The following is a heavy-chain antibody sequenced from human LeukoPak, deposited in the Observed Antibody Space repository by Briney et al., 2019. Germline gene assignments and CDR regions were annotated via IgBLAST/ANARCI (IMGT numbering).Heavy chain of an antibody. CDR3: ASAGRVGDIFDI. V-gene: IGHV3-74*01. D-gene: IGHD6-13*01. CDR1: GFAFSSFW. CDR2: INSGGSSI. J-gene: IGHJ3*02. Sequence: GGSLRLSCAASGFAFSSFWMYWVRQAPGKWLVWVSRINSGGSSIGYADSVKGRFTISRDNAKNTLSLQMDSLRAEDTAVYFCASAGRVGDIFDIWGQGTMVTVSS.